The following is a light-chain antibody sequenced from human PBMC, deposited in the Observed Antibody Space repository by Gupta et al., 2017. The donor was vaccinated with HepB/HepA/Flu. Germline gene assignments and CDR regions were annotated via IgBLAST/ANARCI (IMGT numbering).Light chain of an antibody. Sequence: EIVLTQSPGTLSLSPGERATLSCRASQSVSSSYLAWYQQKPGQAPRLLIYGASSRATGITDRLSGSGSGTDFTLTSIRMEPEDFAVYYCQSRRSLGQGTKLEIK. CDR3: QSRRS. J-gene: IGKJ2*04. V-gene: IGKV3-20*01. CDR1: QSVSSSY. CDR2: GAS.